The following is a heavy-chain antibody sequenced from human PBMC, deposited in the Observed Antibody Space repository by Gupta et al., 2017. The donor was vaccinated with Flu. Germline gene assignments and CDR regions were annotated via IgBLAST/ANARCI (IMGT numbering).Heavy chain of an antibody. V-gene: IGHV3-21*01. J-gene: IGHJ4*01. Sequence: EVQLVASGGGLVQPGGSLRLSCAASGFPFSSFHITWVRQAPGRGRGRVSFISAGSDYIDHADAVKGRFTISRDNAKNSLYLQMNSLRAEDTAVYYCAIVGYVSPSEPGPLDYWGHGTLVTVSS. CDR1: GFPFSSFH. CDR3: AIVGYVSPSEPGPLDY. CDR2: ISAGSDYI. D-gene: IGHD2-8*01.